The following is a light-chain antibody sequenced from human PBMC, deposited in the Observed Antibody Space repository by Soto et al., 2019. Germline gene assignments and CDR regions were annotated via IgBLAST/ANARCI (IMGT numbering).Light chain of an antibody. CDR2: DAS. Sequence: VVLTQSPATLSLSPGERATLSCRASQSIRTSLAWYQQKPGQAPRLVIFDASNRANGVPARFGGSGSGTDFTLTINSLEPKDFAVYYCQQRNVWPPITFGQGHDWRL. V-gene: IGKV3-11*01. J-gene: IGKJ5*01. CDR3: QQRNVWPPIT. CDR1: QSIRTS.